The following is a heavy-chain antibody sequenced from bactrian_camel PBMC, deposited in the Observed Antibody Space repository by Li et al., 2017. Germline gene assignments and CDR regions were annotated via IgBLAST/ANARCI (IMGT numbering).Heavy chain of an antibody. D-gene: IGHD5*01. V-gene: IGHV3S10*01. Sequence: VQLVESGGGLVQPGGSLRLSCAASGFTFSSWAMTWVRQAPGKERELVSALKGDGRTIYADSVKGRFTISQDNAKRMVYLQMNSLKPEDTAVYYCAPVGPGREDGTGRCGYWGQGTQVTVS. CDR1: GFTFSSWA. CDR2: LKGDGRT. CDR3: APVGPGREDGTGRCGY. J-gene: IGHJ6*01.